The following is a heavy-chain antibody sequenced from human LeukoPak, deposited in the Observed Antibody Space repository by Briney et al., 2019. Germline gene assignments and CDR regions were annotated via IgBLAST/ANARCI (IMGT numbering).Heavy chain of an antibody. J-gene: IGHJ4*02. D-gene: IGHD6-19*01. V-gene: IGHV1-3*03. CDR2: INAGNGNT. Sequence: GASVKVSCKASGYTFTSYAMHWVRQAPGQRLEWMGWINAGNGNTKYSQEFQGRVTITRDTSASTAYMELSSLRSEDMAVYYCARGYSSGWYYFDYWGQGTLVTVSS. CDR3: ARGYSSGWYYFDY. CDR1: GYTFTSYA.